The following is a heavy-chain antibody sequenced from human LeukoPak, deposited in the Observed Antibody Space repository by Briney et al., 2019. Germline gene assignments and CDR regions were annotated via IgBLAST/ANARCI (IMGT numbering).Heavy chain of an antibody. V-gene: IGHV3-11*01. CDR2: ISSSGSTI. Sequence: GGSLRLSCAASGFTFSDYYMSWIRQAPGKGLEWVSYISSSGSTIYYADSVKGRLTISRDNAKNSLYLQMNSLRAEDTAVYYCARDWAGGSCYFDYWGQGTLVTVSS. CDR3: ARDWAGGSCYFDY. D-gene: IGHD2-15*01. J-gene: IGHJ4*02. CDR1: GFTFSDYY.